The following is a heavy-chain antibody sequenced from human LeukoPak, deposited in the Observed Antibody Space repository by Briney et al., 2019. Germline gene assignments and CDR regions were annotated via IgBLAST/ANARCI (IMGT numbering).Heavy chain of an antibody. V-gene: IGHV1-18*01. CDR3: ATLCSGGFCYIDY. J-gene: IGHJ4*02. CDR2: ISAYNGNT. Sequence: ASVKVSCKASGYTFTSYGISWVRQAPGQGLEWMGWISAYNGNTNYAQKLQGRVTMTTDTSTSTAYMELSSLRSEDTAVYYCATLCSGGFCYIDYWGQGILVTVSS. CDR1: GYTFTSYG. D-gene: IGHD2-15*01.